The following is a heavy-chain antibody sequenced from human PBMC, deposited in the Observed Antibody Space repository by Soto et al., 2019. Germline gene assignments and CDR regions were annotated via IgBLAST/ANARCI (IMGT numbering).Heavy chain of an antibody. J-gene: IGHJ4*02. Sequence: GGSLRLSCAASGFTFSTHWMSWVRQAPGKGLEWVANINQDGSEKYYVDSVKGRLTISRDNAKNSLYLQMNSLRVEDTAVYYCARDMPYGDSHGNWGQGTLVTVSS. V-gene: IGHV3-7*03. CDR1: GFTFSTHW. D-gene: IGHD4-17*01. CDR3: ARDMPYGDSHGN. CDR2: INQDGSEK.